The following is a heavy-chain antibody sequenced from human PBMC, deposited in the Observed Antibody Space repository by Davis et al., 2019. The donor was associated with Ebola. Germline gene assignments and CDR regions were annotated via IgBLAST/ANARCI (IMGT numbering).Heavy chain of an antibody. CDR3: ASCLPSGYSGYEVNWFDP. CDR2: IIPIFGTA. J-gene: IGHJ5*02. CDR1: RGTFSSYA. D-gene: IGHD5-12*01. V-gene: IGHV1-69*13. Sequence: SVTVSCQASRGTFSSYAISWVRQAPGHGLEWMGGIIPIFGTANYAQKFQGRVTITADESTSTAYMELSSLRSEDTAVYYCASCLPSGYSGYEVNWFDPWGQGTLVTVSS.